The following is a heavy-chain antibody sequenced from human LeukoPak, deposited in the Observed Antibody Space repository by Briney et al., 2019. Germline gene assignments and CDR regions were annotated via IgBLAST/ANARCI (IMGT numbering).Heavy chain of an antibody. J-gene: IGHJ4*01. CDR3: ARELISSSSVLLPDY. V-gene: IGHV3-21*01. CDR1: GFTFSSYT. Sequence: GGSLRLSCAASGFTFSSYTMNWVCQAPGKGLEWVSSISSGNNYMYYADSVKGRFTISRDNAKNSLYLQMYSLRAEDTAVYYCARELISSSSVLLPDYWGQGNPGHRLL. CDR2: ISSGNNYM. D-gene: IGHD6-6*01.